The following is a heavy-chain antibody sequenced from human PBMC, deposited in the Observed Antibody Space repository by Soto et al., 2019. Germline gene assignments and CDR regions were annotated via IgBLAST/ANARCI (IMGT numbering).Heavy chain of an antibody. V-gene: IGHV1-69*01. CDR3: AIGVRGGSGREDKY. Sequence: QVQLVQSGAEVKKPGSSVKVSCKASGGTFSSYAISWVRQSPGQGREWMGGIIPIFGTANYAQKFQGRVTITADESTSTAYMELSSLGSEDTAVYYCAIGVRGGSGREDKYWGQGTLVTVSS. CDR2: IIPIFGTA. J-gene: IGHJ4*02. D-gene: IGHD3-10*01. CDR1: GGTFSSYA.